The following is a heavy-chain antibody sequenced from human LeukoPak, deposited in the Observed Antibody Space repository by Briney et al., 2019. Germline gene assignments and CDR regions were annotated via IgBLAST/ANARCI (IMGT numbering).Heavy chain of an antibody. J-gene: IGHJ3*02. Sequence: GGSLRLSCAASGFTFSNAWMNWVRQAPGKGLEWVSVIYSGGSTYYADSVKGRFTISRDNSKNTLYLQMNSLRAEDTAVYYCARDHSSGRAFDIWGQGTMVTVSS. CDR1: GFTFSNAW. V-gene: IGHV3-53*01. CDR2: IYSGGST. D-gene: IGHD3-22*01. CDR3: ARDHSSGRAFDI.